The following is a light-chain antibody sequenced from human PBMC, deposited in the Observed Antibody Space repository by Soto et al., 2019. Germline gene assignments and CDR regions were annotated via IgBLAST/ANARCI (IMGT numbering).Light chain of an antibody. Sequence: EIVMTQSPATLSVSPGERATLSCRASQSVSSNLAWYQQKPGQAPRLLIYGASTRATGIPARFSGSGSGTEFTLTISSLQSEDFAVYYWQQYNNWPPRGTFGQGTKVDIK. CDR2: GAS. CDR1: QSVSSN. V-gene: IGKV3-15*01. J-gene: IGKJ1*01. CDR3: QQYNNWPPRGT.